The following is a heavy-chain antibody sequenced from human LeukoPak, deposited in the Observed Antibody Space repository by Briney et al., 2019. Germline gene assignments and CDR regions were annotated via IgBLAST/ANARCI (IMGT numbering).Heavy chain of an antibody. V-gene: IGHV3-23*01. CDR3: AKSSGCSSTSCYSRVFDY. D-gene: IGHD2-2*01. CDR1: GSTFSSYA. Sequence: GGSLRLSCAASGSTFSSYAMSWVRQAPGKGLEWVSAISGSGGSTYYADSVRGRFTISRDNSKNTLYLQMNSLRAEDTAVYYCAKSSGCSSTSCYSRVFDYWGQGTLVTVSS. CDR2: ISGSGGST. J-gene: IGHJ4*02.